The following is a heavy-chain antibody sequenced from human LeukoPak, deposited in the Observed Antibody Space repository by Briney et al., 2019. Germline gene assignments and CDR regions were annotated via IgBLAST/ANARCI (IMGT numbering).Heavy chain of an antibody. V-gene: IGHV1-58*01. D-gene: IGHD4-23*01. CDR1: GFTFTSSA. CDR3: AATEGRWAGYYYGMDV. J-gene: IGHJ6*02. CDR2: IVVGSGNT. Sequence: GTSVKVSCKASGFTFTSSAVQWVRQARGRRLEWIGWIVVGSGNTNYAQKFQERVTITRDMSTSTAYMELSSLRSEDTAVYYCAATEGRWAGYYYGMDVWGQGTTVTVSS.